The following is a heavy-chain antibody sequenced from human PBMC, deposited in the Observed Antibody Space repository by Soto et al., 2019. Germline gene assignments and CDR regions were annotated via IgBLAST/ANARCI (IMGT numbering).Heavy chain of an antibody. J-gene: IGHJ4*02. Sequence: GSLRLSCAASGFTFSSYEMNWVRQAPGKGLEWVSYISSSGSTIYYADSVKGRFTISRDNAKNSLYLQMNSLRAEDTAVYYCASLGVVVVAATQDYWGQGTLVTVSS. V-gene: IGHV3-48*03. CDR2: ISSSGSTI. D-gene: IGHD2-15*01. CDR3: ASLGVVVVAATQDY. CDR1: GFTFSSYE.